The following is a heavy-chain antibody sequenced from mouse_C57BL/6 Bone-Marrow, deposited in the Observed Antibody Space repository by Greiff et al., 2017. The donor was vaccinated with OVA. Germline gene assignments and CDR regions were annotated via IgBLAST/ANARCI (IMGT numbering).Heavy chain of an antibody. CDR1: GYAFSSYW. Sequence: VQLQESGAELVKPGASVKISCKASGYAFSSYWMNWVKQRPRKGLEWIGQIYPGDGDTNYNGKFKGKATLTADKSSSTAYMQLSSLTSEDSAVYFCARQDYYGSSYHYWGQGTTLTVSS. CDR2: IYPGDGDT. D-gene: IGHD1-1*01. V-gene: IGHV1-80*01. J-gene: IGHJ2*01. CDR3: ARQDYYGSSYHY.